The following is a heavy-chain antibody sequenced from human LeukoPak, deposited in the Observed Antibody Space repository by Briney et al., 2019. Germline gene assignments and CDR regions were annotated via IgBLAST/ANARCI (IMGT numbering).Heavy chain of an antibody. Sequence: SETLSLTCTVSGGSISSGGYYWSWIRQHPGKGLEWIGYIYYSGSTYYNPSLKSRVTISADTSKNQFSLKLSSVTAADTAVYYCARRLPDYYYYYYMDVWGKGTTVTVSS. D-gene: IGHD2-2*01. J-gene: IGHJ6*03. CDR3: ARRLPDYYYYYYMDV. CDR1: GGSISSGGYY. CDR2: IYYSGST. V-gene: IGHV4-31*03.